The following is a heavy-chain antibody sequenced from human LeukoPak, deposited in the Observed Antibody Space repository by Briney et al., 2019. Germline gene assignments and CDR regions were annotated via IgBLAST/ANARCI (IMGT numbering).Heavy chain of an antibody. V-gene: IGHV1-46*01. CDR1: GYTFTSYF. J-gene: IGHJ4*02. D-gene: IGHD4-17*01. CDR3: ARASADSGDYDY. Sequence: SVKVSCKASGYTFTSYFMHWGRQAPGQGRDWMGVINPSGGSTSYAQKCQGRGTMTRETSTSAVYMEPSSRRSDDTAVYSCARASADSGDYDYWGQGTLVTVSS. CDR2: INPSGGST.